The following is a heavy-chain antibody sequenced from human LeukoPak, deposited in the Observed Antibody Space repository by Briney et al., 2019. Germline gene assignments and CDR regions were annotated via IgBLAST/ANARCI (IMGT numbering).Heavy chain of an antibody. V-gene: IGHV4-59*02. D-gene: IGHD3/OR15-3a*01. CDR2: IFYSGST. Sequence: SETLSLTCTVSGGSVSSDYWSWIRQPPGKGLEWIGYIFYSGSTKYNPSLKSRVTMSLDTSKNQFSLKLTSVTAADTAVYYCARGRSNSDYWGQGTLVTVSS. CDR3: ARGRSNSDY. J-gene: IGHJ4*02. CDR1: GGSVSSDY.